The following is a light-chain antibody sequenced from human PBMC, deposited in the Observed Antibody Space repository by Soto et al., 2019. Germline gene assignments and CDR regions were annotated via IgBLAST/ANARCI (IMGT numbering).Light chain of an antibody. CDR1: QSVSSY. J-gene: IGKJ3*01. V-gene: IGKV3-11*01. CDR3: QQRSNWPPGA. Sequence: EIVLTQSPATLSLSPGERATLSCRASQSVSSYLAWYQQKPGRALRLLIYDASDRATGIPARCSGSGSGTDFPLTLGSPGPEDFAVYYCQQRSNWPPGAFGPGTKVDIK. CDR2: DAS.